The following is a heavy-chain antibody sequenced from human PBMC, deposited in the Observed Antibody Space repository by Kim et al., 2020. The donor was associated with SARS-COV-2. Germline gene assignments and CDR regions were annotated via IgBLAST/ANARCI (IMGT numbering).Heavy chain of an antibody. V-gene: IGHV4-31*03. CDR3: ARGDYGAIDY. J-gene: IGHJ4*02. CDR1: GGSISSGGYY. Sequence: SETLSLTCTVSGGSISSGGYYWSWIRQHPGKGLEWIGYIYYSGSTYYNPSLKSRVTISVDTSKNQFSLKLSSVTAADTAVYYCARGDYGAIDYWGQGTLVTVSS. CDR2: IYYSGST. D-gene: IGHD4-17*01.